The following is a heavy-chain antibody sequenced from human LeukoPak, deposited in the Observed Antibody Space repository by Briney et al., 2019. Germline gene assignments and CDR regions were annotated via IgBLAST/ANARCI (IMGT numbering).Heavy chain of an antibody. CDR2: IIPIFGTA. J-gene: IGHJ4*02. V-gene: IGHV1-69*01. D-gene: IGHD5-12*01. CDR3: AREGNSGYDAVDY. CDR1: GGTFSSYA. Sequence: GASVKVSCKASGGTFSSYAISWVRQAPGQGLEWMGGIIPIFGTANYAQKFQGRVTITADESTSTAYMELSSLRSEDTAVYYCAREGNSGYDAVDYWGREPWSPSPQ.